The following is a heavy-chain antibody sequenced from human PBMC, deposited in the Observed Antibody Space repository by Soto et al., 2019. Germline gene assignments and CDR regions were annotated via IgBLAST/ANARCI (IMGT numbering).Heavy chain of an antibody. J-gene: IGHJ4*02. V-gene: IGHV1-18*01. CDR2: ISTYNGNT. Sequence: GASVKVSCKASGYSFTTSWITWVRQAPGQGLEWMGWISTYNGNTNYAQKLQDRVTLTTDTSTSTAYMELRSLRSDDTAIYYCARRLYGDYDYWGQGTLVTVSS. CDR1: GYSFTTSW. D-gene: IGHD4-17*01. CDR3: ARRLYGDYDY.